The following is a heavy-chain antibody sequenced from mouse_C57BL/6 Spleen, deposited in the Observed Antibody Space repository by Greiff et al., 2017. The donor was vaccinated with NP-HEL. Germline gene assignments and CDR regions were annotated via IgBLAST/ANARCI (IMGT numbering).Heavy chain of an antibody. CDR3: VGVDYYVSLYWYFDV. Sequence: EVKLVESGGGLVQPQGSLKLQCAASGFTFNTYAMHWVSQAQGKGLEWVARISSKSSNYATYYADSVKDRFPIYRDDSPSMLYLQMNNQKTEDTATYYCVGVDYYVSLYWYFDVWGKGTTVTVSS. V-gene: IGHV10-3*01. D-gene: IGHD1-1*01. CDR1: GFTFNTYA. CDR2: ISSKSSNYAT. J-gene: IGHJ1*03.